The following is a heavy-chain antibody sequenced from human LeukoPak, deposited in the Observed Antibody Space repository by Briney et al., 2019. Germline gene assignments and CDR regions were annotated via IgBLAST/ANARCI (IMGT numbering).Heavy chain of an antibody. CDR3: ASGGYCGDTSCYPNYFDP. CDR1: GASISIYY. J-gene: IGHJ5*02. CDR2: IFYSGST. V-gene: IGHV4-59*01. Sequence: SETLSLTCTVSGASISIYYWSWIRQPPGKRLEWIGYIFYSGSTDYNPSLKSRVTISVDTSRNQFSLKLSSVTAADTAVYYCASGGYCGDTSCYPNYFDPWGQGTLVTVSS. D-gene: IGHD2-2*01.